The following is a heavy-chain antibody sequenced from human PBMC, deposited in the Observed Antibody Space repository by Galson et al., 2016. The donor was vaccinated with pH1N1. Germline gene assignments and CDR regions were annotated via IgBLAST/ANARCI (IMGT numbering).Heavy chain of an antibody. Sequence: SVKVSCKASGYTFTSFGITWVRQAPGQGLEWMGWINVHNGHTDYAQRLQGRVAMTTDTSTSTAYMELRSLRSDDTAVYYCARVGTPHNANYAMDVWGQGTTVTVSS. J-gene: IGHJ6*02. V-gene: IGHV1-18*01. CDR2: INVHNGHT. CDR1: GYTFTSFG. D-gene: IGHD7-27*01. CDR3: ARVGTPHNANYAMDV.